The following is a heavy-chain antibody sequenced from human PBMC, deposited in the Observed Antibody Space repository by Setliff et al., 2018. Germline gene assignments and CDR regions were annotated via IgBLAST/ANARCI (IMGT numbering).Heavy chain of an antibody. CDR1: GGSISSSSYY. V-gene: IGHV4-39*07. CDR3: ASSRDGYYFDY. CDR2: IYYSGST. J-gene: IGHJ4*02. D-gene: IGHD2-21*01. Sequence: SETLSLTCTVSGGSISSSSYYWGWIRQPPGKGLEWIGSIYYSGSTYYNPSLKSRVTISVDTSKNQFSLKLSSVTAADTAVYYCASSRDGYYFDYWGQGTLVTSPQ.